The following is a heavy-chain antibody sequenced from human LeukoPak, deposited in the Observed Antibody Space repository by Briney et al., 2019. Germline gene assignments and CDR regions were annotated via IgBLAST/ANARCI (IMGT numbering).Heavy chain of an antibody. V-gene: IGHV3-64*01. Sequence: QSGGSLRLSCAASGFTFSSYAMHWVRQAPGKGLEYVSAISSNGGSTYYANSVKGRFTISRDNAKNSLYLQMNSLRAEDTAVYYCARVGPQGYCSSTSCPRHYYYMDVWGKGTTVTVSS. CDR2: ISSNGGST. CDR3: ARVGPQGYCSSTSCPRHYYYMDV. CDR1: GFTFSSYA. D-gene: IGHD2-2*01. J-gene: IGHJ6*03.